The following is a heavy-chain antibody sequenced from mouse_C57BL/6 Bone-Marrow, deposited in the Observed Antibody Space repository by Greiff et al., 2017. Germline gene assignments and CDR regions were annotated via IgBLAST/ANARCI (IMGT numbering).Heavy chain of an antibody. J-gene: IGHJ1*03. D-gene: IGHD2-3*01. V-gene: IGHV7-3*01. CDR2: IRNKANGYTT. CDR3: ARYNYDGYSSYWYFDV. Sequence: EVQRVESGGGLVQPGGSLSLSCAASGFTFTDYYMSWVRQPPGKALEWLGFIRNKANGYTTEYSASVKGRFTISRDNSQSILYLQMNALRAEDSATYYCARYNYDGYSSYWYFDVWGTGTTVTVSS. CDR1: GFTFTDYY.